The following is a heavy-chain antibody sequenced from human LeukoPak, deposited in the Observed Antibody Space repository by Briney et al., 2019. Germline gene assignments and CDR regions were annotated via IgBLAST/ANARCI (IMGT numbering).Heavy chain of an antibody. CDR1: GFTFSSYS. CDR3: APLAPVVAATGDYYYMDV. J-gene: IGHJ6*03. Sequence: GGSLRLSCAASGFTFSSYSMSWVRQAPGKGLEWVSSISSSSSYIYYADSVKGRFTISRDNAKNSLYLQMNSLRAEDTAVYYYAPLAPVVAATGDYYYMDVWGKGTTVTVSS. D-gene: IGHD2-15*01. V-gene: IGHV3-21*01. CDR2: ISSSSSYI.